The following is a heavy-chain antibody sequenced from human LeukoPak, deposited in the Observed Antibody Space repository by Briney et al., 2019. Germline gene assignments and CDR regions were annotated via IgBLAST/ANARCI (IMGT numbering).Heavy chain of an antibody. D-gene: IGHD6-13*01. CDR3: ATYSSRNLDY. J-gene: IGHJ4*02. Sequence: SETLSLTCAVYGGSFSGYYWSWIRQPPGKGLEWIGEINRSGSTNYNPSLKSRVTIPVDTSKNQFSLKLSSVTAADTAVYYCATYSSRNLDYWGQGTLVTVSS. CDR2: INRSGST. CDR1: GGSFSGYY. V-gene: IGHV4-34*01.